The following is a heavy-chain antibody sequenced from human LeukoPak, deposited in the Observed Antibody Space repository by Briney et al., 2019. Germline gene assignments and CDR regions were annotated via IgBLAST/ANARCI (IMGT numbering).Heavy chain of an antibody. CDR3: ARGSKAAPGTFDY. CDR1: GGSISSYY. D-gene: IGHD6-13*01. CDR2: IYYTGSI. V-gene: IGHV4-59*01. J-gene: IGHJ4*02. Sequence: NSSETLSLTCTVSGGSISSYYWSWIRQPPGKGLEWIGYIYYTGSIDYNPSLKSRVAISVDTSKNQFSLKLSSVTAADTAVYYCARGSKAAPGTFDYWGQGTLVTVSS.